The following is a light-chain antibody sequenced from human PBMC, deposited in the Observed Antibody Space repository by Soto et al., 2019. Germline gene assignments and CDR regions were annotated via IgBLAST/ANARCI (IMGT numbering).Light chain of an antibody. J-gene: IGKJ1*01. V-gene: IGKV1-39*01. Sequence: DIQKNQSPSSLSASVGDRVTITYRTSQSIVTYLNWYLQKPGKAPKLLIYAASNLQSGVPSRFSGSGSGKDFTLTISSLQPEDFATYFCQQSYSTPPWTFGPGTKVDIK. CDR3: QQSYSTPPWT. CDR1: QSIVTY. CDR2: AAS.